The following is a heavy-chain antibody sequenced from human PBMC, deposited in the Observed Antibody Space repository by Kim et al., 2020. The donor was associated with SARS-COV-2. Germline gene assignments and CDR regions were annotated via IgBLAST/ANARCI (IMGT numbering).Heavy chain of an antibody. J-gene: IGHJ4*02. Sequence: YAQESQGGVTITADESTSTAYMELSSLRCEDTAVYYCARGGDSLSGFDYWGQGTLVTVSS. V-gene: IGHV1-69*01. CDR3: ARGGDSLSGFDY. D-gene: IGHD3-10*01.